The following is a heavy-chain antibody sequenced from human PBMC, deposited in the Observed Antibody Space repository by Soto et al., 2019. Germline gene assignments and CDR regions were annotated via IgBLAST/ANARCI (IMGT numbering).Heavy chain of an antibody. CDR2: ISWNSGSI. D-gene: IGHD1-1*01. J-gene: IGHJ3*02. Sequence: SLRVSCAASGFTFDYYAMHWVRQAPGNGLEWVSGISWNSGSIGYADSVKGRFSISRDNAKNSLYLQMNSLRAEGTAWHYCAKKGPWNVDGDAFDIWGERTMVTV. CDR1: GFTFDYYA. CDR3: AKKGPWNVDGDAFDI. V-gene: IGHV3-9*01.